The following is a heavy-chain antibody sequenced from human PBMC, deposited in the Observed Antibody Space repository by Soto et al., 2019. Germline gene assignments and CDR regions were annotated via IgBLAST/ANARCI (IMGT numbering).Heavy chain of an antibody. V-gene: IGHV3-30*18. D-gene: IGHD2-21*01. Sequence: GGSLRLSCAASGFTLSNIGMQWVRQAPGKGLEWVAVISAGGNTKYYADSVKGRFTISRDNSKNTLFLQMNSLRTEDTAVYYCAKESGGERYAAYFDLWGQGTLVTVSS. CDR2: ISAGGNTK. CDR1: GFTLSNIG. CDR3: AKESGGERYAAYFDL. J-gene: IGHJ4*02.